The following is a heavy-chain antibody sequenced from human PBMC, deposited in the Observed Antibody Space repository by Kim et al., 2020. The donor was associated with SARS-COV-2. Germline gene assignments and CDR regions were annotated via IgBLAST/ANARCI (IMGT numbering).Heavy chain of an antibody. V-gene: IGHV1-8*01. CDR3: ARRIAAAGTPIGY. D-gene: IGHD6-13*01. Sequence: YAKKFQGRVTMTRNTAITTAYMELSSLRSEDTAVYYCARRIAAAGTPIGYWGQGTLVTVSS. J-gene: IGHJ4*02.